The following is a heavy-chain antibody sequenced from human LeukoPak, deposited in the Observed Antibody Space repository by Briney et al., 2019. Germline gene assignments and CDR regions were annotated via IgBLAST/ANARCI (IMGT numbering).Heavy chain of an antibody. J-gene: IGHJ4*02. V-gene: IGHV1-69*13. CDR2: IIPIFGTA. D-gene: IGHD6-19*01. Sequence: SVKVSCKASGGTFSSHAISWVRQAPGQGLEWMGGIIPIFGTANYAQKFQGRVTITADESTSTAYMELSSLRSEDTAVYYCARARSSGWYILDYWGQGTLVTVSS. CDR3: ARARSSGWYILDY. CDR1: GGTFSSHA.